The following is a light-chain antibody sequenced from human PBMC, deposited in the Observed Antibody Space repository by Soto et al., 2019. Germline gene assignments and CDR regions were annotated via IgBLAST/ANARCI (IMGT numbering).Light chain of an antibody. CDR3: QQYNSHWT. CDR1: QSISSW. Sequence: DIQMTQSSSTLSASVGDRVTITCRASQSISSWLAWYQQKPGKAPKLLIYDASSLESGVPPRLSGSGSGTEFTLTISSLKPDDFATYYCQQYNSHWTFGQGTKVDIK. V-gene: IGKV1-5*01. J-gene: IGKJ1*01. CDR2: DAS.